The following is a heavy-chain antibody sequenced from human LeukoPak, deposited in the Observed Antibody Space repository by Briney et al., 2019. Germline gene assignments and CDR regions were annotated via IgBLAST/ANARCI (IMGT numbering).Heavy chain of an antibody. Sequence: ASVKVSCKTSGYTFTGYYIHWVRQAPGQGLEWMGWIRPSSGGTKYAQKFQGRVTMTRDTSISTAYMELDRLRSDDTAVYYCARDDDYGSGTYMDVWGKGTTVTVSS. D-gene: IGHD3-10*01. CDR1: GYTFTGYY. J-gene: IGHJ6*03. V-gene: IGHV1-2*02. CDR2: IRPSSGGT. CDR3: ARDDDYGSGTYMDV.